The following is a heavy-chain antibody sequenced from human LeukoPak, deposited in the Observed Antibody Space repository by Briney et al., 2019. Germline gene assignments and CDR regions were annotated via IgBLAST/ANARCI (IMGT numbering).Heavy chain of an antibody. D-gene: IGHD3-16*01. CDR2: TTGGGGT. CDR3: AKGGRGTYDS. Sequence: PGGSLRLSCAASGFSFSSYVLYWVRQAPGKGLEWVSGTTGGGGTYYEDSVKGRFTISTDNSKSILYLQMNSLRAEDTAVYYCAKGGRGTYDSWGQGTLVTVSS. CDR1: GFSFSSYV. J-gene: IGHJ4*02. V-gene: IGHV3-23*01.